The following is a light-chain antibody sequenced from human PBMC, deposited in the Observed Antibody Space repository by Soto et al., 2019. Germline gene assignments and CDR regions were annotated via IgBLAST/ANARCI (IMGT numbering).Light chain of an antibody. CDR2: GAS. V-gene: IGKV3-20*01. CDR1: QSGGCTF. CDR3: HQYGGSPRT. J-gene: IGKJ1*01. Sequence: EIVLTQHPGTLSLSPGEGATISCRASQSGGCTFLARYLQKGGQAPRLLIHGASNRATCIPDRFSGSGSETDCTLTISRLESEDFAVYYCHQYGGSPRTFGQGTKVQGK.